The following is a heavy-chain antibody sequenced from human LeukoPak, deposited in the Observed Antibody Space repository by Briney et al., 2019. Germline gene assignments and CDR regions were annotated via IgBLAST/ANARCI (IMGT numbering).Heavy chain of an antibody. CDR2: ISGSGVST. D-gene: IGHD1-26*01. V-gene: IGHV3-23*01. CDR3: AKDVPSGSYYNY. J-gene: IGHJ4*02. Sequence: GGSLRLSCAASGFTFSSYAMSWVRQAPGKGLEWVSAISGSGVSTYYADSVKGRFTVSRDNSKNTLYLQMNSLRAEDTAVYYCAKDVPSGSYYNYWGQGTLVTVSS. CDR1: GFTFSSYA.